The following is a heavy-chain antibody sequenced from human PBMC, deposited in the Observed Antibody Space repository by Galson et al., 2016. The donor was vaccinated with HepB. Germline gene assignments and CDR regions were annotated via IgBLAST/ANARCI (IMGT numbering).Heavy chain of an antibody. V-gene: IGHV1-8*01. D-gene: IGHD3-10*02. Sequence: SVKVSCKAFGYTFTSYDINWVRQAPGQGLEWMGWMNPNSGNTGYAQKFQGRVTMTRNTSISTAYMELSSLQSEDTAVYCCAVLLTKFGDFFFDYWGQGALVTVSS. CDR3: AVLLTKFGDFFFDY. CDR1: GYTFTSYD. J-gene: IGHJ4*01. CDR2: MNPNSGNT.